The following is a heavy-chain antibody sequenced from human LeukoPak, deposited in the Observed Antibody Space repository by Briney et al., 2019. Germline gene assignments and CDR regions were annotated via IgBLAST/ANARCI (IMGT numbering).Heavy chain of an antibody. CDR1: GFTFTSSA. CDR3: AADRWVGATTFDY. J-gene: IGHJ4*02. CDR2: VVVGSGNT. D-gene: IGHD1-26*01. Sequence: PVKVSCKASGFTFTSSAMQWVRQARGQRLEWIGWVVVGSGNTNYAQKFQERVTITRDMSTSTAYMELSSLRSEDTAVYYCAADRWVGATTFDYWGQGTLVTVSS. V-gene: IGHV1-58*02.